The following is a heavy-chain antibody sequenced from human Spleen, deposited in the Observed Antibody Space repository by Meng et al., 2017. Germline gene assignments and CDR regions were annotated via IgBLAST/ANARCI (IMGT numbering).Heavy chain of an antibody. CDR1: GYIFTTYW. V-gene: IGHV5-51*01. CDR3: ARGASDSGEHEWFDP. D-gene: IGHD4-17*01. Sequence: GESLKISCKGSGYIFTTYWIGWVRQMPGKGLEWMGIIYPGDSQTRYSPSFHGQVSISVDKSVSTAYLQWSSLRASDSAMYYCARGASDSGEHEWFDPWGQGTLVTVSS. J-gene: IGHJ5*02. CDR2: IYPGDSQT.